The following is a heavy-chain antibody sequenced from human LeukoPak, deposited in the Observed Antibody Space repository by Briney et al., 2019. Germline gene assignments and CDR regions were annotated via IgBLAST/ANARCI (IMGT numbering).Heavy chain of an antibody. CDR3: ARGRRDGYNWSFDY. J-gene: IGHJ4*02. V-gene: IGHV3-66*01. Sequence: GGSLRLSCAASGFTVSSNYMSWVRQAPGKGLEWVSVIYSGGSTYYAESVKGRFTISRDNSKNTLYLQMNSLRAEDTAVYYCARGRRDGYNWSFDYWGQGTLVTVSS. CDR1: GFTVSSNY. D-gene: IGHD5-24*01. CDR2: IYSGGST.